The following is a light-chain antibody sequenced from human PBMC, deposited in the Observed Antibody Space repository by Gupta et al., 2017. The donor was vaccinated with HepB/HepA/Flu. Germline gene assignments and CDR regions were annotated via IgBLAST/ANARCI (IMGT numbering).Light chain of an antibody. Sequence: HSARTQPVSVSVCLGQSVSIHCTGTSSDVGGYNYVSWYQHQPGKAPTLIIYDVSQRPSGVPDRFSASKSGNTASLTISGLQAEDEADYDCCSYAGRYTWVFGGGTKVTVL. CDR1: SSDVGGYNY. CDR2: DVS. J-gene: IGLJ2*01. V-gene: IGLV2-11*01. CDR3: CSYAGRYTWV.